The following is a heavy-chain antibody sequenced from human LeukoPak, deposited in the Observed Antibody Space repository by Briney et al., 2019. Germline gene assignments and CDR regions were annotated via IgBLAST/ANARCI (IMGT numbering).Heavy chain of an antibody. D-gene: IGHD1-1*01. V-gene: IGHV4-59*08. Sequence: SETLSLTCTVSGGSISSYYRSWIRHPPGKGLEWIGYIHFSGSTNYNPSLKSRVTISVDTSKNQFSLKVSSVTAADTAVYYCARADNWNDVPFEYWGQGTLVTVSS. J-gene: IGHJ4*02. CDR2: IHFSGST. CDR3: ARADNWNDVPFEY. CDR1: GGSISSYY.